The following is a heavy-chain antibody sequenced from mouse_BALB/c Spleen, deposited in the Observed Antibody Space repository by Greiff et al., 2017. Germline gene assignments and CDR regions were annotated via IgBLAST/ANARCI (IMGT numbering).Heavy chain of an antibody. CDR3: AREGGYKRETFVAY. CDR1: GFTFTSYV. V-gene: IGHV1-14*01. J-gene: IGHJ3*01. CDR2: INPYNDGT. Sequence: EVHLVESGPELVKPGASVKMSCKASGFTFTSYVMHWVKQKPGQGLEWIGYINPYNDGTKYNEKFKGKATLTSDKSSSTAYMELSSLTSEDSAVYYCAREGGYKRETFVAYWGQGTLVTVSA. D-gene: IGHD1-3*01.